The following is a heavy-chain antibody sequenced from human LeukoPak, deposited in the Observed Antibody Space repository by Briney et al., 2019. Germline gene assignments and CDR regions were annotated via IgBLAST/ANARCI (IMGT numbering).Heavy chain of an antibody. CDR3: ARGNSNYGYVFDI. Sequence: GGSLRLSCAASGFTFSSYGMTWVRQAPGKGLEWVSSISSSSSYIYYADSMKGRFTISRDNAKNSLYLQMNSLRAEDTAVYYCARGNSNYGYVFDIWGQGTMVTVSS. V-gene: IGHV3-21*01. CDR2: ISSSSSYI. J-gene: IGHJ3*02. CDR1: GFTFSSYG. D-gene: IGHD4-11*01.